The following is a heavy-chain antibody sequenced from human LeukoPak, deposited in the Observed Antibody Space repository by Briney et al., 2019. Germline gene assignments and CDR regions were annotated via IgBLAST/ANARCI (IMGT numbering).Heavy chain of an antibody. D-gene: IGHD2-2*01. Sequence: PSETLSLTCAVYGGSFSGYYWSWIRQPPGKGLEWIGEINHSGSTNYNPSLKSRVTISVDTSKNQFSLKLSSVTAADTAVYYCARVYCSSTSCYNWFDPRGQGTLVTVSS. CDR1: GGSFSGYY. CDR3: ARVYCSSTSCYNWFDP. CDR2: INHSGST. V-gene: IGHV4-34*01. J-gene: IGHJ5*02.